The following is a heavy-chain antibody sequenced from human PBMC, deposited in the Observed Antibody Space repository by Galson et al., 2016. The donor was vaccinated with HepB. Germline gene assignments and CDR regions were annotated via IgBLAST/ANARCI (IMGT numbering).Heavy chain of an antibody. CDR1: GFTFSAYA. Sequence: SLRLSCAASGFTFSAYAMHWVRQAPGKGLEWVSHISNSPKTQHYIDSVKGRFTISGDNAKNSLFLQMNSLRVEDTAVYFCGRETLPYSYASSGYPSDFWGQGTLVTVAS. D-gene: IGHD3-22*01. CDR2: ISNSPKTQ. CDR3: GRETLPYSYASSGYPSDF. V-gene: IGHV3-48*01. J-gene: IGHJ4*02.